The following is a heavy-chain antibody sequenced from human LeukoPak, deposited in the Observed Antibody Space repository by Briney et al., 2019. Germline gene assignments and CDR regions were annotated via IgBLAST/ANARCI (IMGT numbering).Heavy chain of an antibody. D-gene: IGHD3-10*02. CDR1: GFTVSSNY. Sequence: GGSLRLSCAASGFTVSSNYMSWVRQAPGKGLEWVSVIYSGGSTYYADPVKGRFTISRDNSKNTLYLQMNSLRAEDTAVYYCAELGITMIGGVWGKGTTVTISS. CDR3: AELGITMIGGV. CDR2: IYSGGST. J-gene: IGHJ6*04. V-gene: IGHV3-66*01.